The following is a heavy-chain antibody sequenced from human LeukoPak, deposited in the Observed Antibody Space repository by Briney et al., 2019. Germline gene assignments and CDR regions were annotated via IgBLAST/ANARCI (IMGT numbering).Heavy chain of an antibody. V-gene: IGHV3-48*01. D-gene: IGHD3-10*01. CDR3: ARSLWFGDPHKFDP. CDR1: GFTFSSYA. Sequence: PGGSLRLSCAASGFTFSSYAMHWVRQAPGKGLEWVSYISSSSSTIYYADSVKGRFTISRDNSKNTLYLQMNSLRAEDTAVYYCARSLWFGDPHKFDPWGQGTLVTVSS. J-gene: IGHJ5*02. CDR2: ISSSSSTI.